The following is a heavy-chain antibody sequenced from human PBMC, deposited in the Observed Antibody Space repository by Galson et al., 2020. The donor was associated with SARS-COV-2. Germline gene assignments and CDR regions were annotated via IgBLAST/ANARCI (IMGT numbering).Heavy chain of an antibody. CDR1: GGSISSGGYY. V-gene: IGHV4-31*03. Sequence: SETLSLTCTVSGGSISSGGYYWSWIRQHPGKGLEWIGYIYYSGSTYYNPSLRSRVTMSVDTSKNQFSLRLTSVTAADTAVYYCARGPIAPPSIRIYYYYGMDVWGQGTTVTVSS. CDR2: IYYSGST. D-gene: IGHD2-15*01. J-gene: IGHJ6*02. CDR3: ARGPIAPPSIRIYYYYGMDV.